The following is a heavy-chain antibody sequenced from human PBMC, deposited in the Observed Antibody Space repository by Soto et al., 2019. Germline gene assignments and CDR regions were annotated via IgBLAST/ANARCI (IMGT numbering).Heavy chain of an antibody. CDR3: ARRHDSSGYYFSDWYFDL. V-gene: IGHV4-59*08. CDR2: IYYSGST. D-gene: IGHD3-22*01. Sequence: SETLSLTCTVSGGSISSYYWSWIRQPPGKGLEWIGYIYYSGSTNYNPSLKSRVTISVDTSKNQFSLKLSSVTAADTAVYYCARRHDSSGYYFSDWYFDLWGRGTLVTVSS. J-gene: IGHJ2*01. CDR1: GGSISSYY.